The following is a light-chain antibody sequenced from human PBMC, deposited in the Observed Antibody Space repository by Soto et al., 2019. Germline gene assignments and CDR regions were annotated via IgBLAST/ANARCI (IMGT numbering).Light chain of an antibody. J-gene: IGKJ1*01. CDR2: GAS. CDR1: QSVSSN. CDR3: QQYNNWPPWT. Sequence: EIVMTQSPATLSVSPGERATLSCRASQSVSSNFAWYQQKPRQAPTLLIYGASTRATGIPARFSGSGSGTEFTLTISSLQSEDFAVYSCQQYNNWPPWTFGQGTKVEIK. V-gene: IGKV3-15*01.